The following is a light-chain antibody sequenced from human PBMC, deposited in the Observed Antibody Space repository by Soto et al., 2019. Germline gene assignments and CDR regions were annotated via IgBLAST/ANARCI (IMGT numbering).Light chain of an antibody. CDR1: SRDFGGYNY. Sequence: SELPRLTSQSETPSQTVSVSCHVLSRDFGGYNYVSWYQQHPGKAPKLMLYEVSKRPSGVPDSFSGSKSGNTASLTVSGLQVEDEADYYCSSYAGSTYLDIFGPGNKF. J-gene: IGLJ1*01. CDR3: SSYAGSTYLDI. CDR2: EVS. V-gene: IGLV2-8*01.